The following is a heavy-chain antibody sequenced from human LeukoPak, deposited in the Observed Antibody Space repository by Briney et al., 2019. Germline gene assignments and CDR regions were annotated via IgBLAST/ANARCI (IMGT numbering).Heavy chain of an antibody. V-gene: IGHV3-23*01. CDR3: GKVTYYDFWSGYHRAEYFQY. CDR2: ISGSGYST. Sequence: PGGSLRLSCAASGFSFNSYAMSWVRQAPRKGLEWVSAISGSGYSTYYADSVKGRFTISRDNSKNTLYLQMNSLRAEDTAVYYCGKVTYYDFWSGYHRAEYFQYWGQGTLVTVSS. CDR1: GFSFNSYA. J-gene: IGHJ1*01. D-gene: IGHD3-3*01.